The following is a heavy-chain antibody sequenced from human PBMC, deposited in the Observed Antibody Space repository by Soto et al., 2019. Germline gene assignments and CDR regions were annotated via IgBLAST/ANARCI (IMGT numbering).Heavy chain of an antibody. V-gene: IGHV3-23*01. CDR2: ISGSGGST. J-gene: IGHJ6*02. Sequence: GGSLRLSCAASGFTFTGYAMSWVRQAPGKGLEWVSGISGSGGSTYYADSVKGRFTISRDNSKNTLYLQMNSLRAEDTAVYYCARDRWVYSIIWTRRNYYYGMDVWGQGTTVTVSS. CDR1: GFTFTGYA. CDR3: ARDRWVYSIIWTRRNYYYGMDV. D-gene: IGHD6-13*01.